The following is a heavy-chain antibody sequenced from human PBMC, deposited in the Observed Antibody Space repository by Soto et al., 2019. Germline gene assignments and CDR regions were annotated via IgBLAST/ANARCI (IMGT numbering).Heavy chain of an antibody. CDR1: GGSISSYY. CDR2: LDYSGTT. D-gene: IGHD6-6*01. V-gene: IGHV4-59*01. Sequence: QVQLQESGPGLVKPSETLSLICTVSGGSISSYYWNWIRQSPGKGLEWIASLDYSGTTNYNPSLKSRITTSVDPSKKQFSLKMRSVTAADTAVYYCARDSFPPYSSSSKGFDYWGRGSLVTVST. J-gene: IGHJ4*02. CDR3: ARDSFPPYSSSSKGFDY.